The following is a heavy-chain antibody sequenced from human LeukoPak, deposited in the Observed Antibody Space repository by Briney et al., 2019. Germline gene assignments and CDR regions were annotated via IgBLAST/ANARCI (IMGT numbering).Heavy chain of an antibody. CDR1: GYTFTDYY. D-gene: IGHD6-13*01. CDR2: INAGNGNT. Sequence: ASVKVSCKASGYTFTDYYMQWVRQAPGQGLEWMGWINAGNGNTKYSQKFQGRVTITRDTSASTAYMELSSLRSEDTAVYYCARDPRGYSSSWYSSYFDYWGQGTLVTVSS. CDR3: ARDPRGYSSSWYSSYFDY. V-gene: IGHV1-3*01. J-gene: IGHJ4*02.